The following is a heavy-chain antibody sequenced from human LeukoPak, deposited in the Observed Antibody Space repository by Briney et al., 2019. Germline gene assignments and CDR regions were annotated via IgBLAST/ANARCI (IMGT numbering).Heavy chain of an antibody. D-gene: IGHD3-22*01. J-gene: IGHJ4*02. CDR2: ISSSGDTI. Sequence: PGGSLRLSCAASGFTLSSYEMNWVRQAPGKGLEWVSYISSSGDTIYYADSVKGRFTISRDNAKNSLYLQMNSLRAEDTAIYYCARENMYDSSDYYGWSGYYDHWGQGTLVTVSS. CDR1: GFTLSSYE. V-gene: IGHV3-48*03. CDR3: ARENMYDSSDYYGWSGYYDH.